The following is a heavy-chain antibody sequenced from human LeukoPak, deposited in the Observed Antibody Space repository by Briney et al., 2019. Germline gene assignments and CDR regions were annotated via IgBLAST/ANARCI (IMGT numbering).Heavy chain of an antibody. V-gene: IGHV1-69*04. J-gene: IGHJ4*02. CDR2: IIPILGIA. CDR1: GGTFSSYA. D-gene: IGHD4-17*01. Sequence: SVKVSCKASGGTFSSYAISWVRQAAGQGREWMGRIIPILGIANYAQKFQGRVTITADKSTSTAYMELSSLRSEDTAVYYCARGPGRDYGDYENDYWGQGTLVTVSS. CDR3: ARGPGRDYGDYENDY.